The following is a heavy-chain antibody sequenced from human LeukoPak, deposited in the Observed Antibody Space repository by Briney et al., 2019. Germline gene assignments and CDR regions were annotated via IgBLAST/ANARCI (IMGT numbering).Heavy chain of an antibody. V-gene: IGHV6-1*01. CDR3: AAQLSIAAAGTNFDY. CDR1: GDSVSSNSAA. D-gene: IGHD6-13*01. CDR2: TYYRSKWYN. Sequence: SQTLSLTCAISGDSVSSNSAAWNWIRQSPSRGLEWLGFTYYRSKWYNDYAVSAKSRMTINPDTSKNQFSLQLNSVTPEDTAVYYCAAQLSIAAAGTNFDYWGQGTLVTVSS. J-gene: IGHJ4*02.